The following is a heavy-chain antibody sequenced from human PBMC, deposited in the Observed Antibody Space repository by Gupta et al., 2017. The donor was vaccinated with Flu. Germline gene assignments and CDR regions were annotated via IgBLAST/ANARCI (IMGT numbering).Heavy chain of an antibody. Sequence: QVQLVQSGAEVKKPGASVKVSCKASGCTFNSYAMHLVRQAPGQRLEWMGWINAGSGNTKYTQKCKGRVTVTRDTAAGTAYMELRSRRSEETAAYCCARDLVRLSRGRGVIGCMGYWGQGTMVTV. D-gene: IGHD3-10*01. CDR2: INAGSGNT. J-gene: IGHJ4*02. CDR3: ARDLVRLSRGRGVIGCMGY. V-gene: IGHV1-3*01. CDR1: GCTFNSYA.